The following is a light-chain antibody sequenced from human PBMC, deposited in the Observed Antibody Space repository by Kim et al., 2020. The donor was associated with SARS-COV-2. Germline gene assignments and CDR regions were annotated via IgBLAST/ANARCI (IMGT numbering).Light chain of an antibody. Sequence: LSPGKRATRSCRALQTIITTSLAWYQQKPGQAPRVVIYGASTRATGIPDRFSGSGSGTDFTLTISGLEPEDFAVYYCQHYGSSVIFGQGTRLEIK. CDR1: QTIITTS. CDR3: QHYGSSVI. V-gene: IGKV3-20*01. CDR2: GAS. J-gene: IGKJ5*01.